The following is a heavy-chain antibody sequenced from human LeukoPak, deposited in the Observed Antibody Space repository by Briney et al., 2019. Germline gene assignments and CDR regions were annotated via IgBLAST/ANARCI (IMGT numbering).Heavy chain of an antibody. V-gene: IGHV3-74*01. Sequence: GGSLRLSCAASGFTFRNHWMHWVRQAPGKGLVWVSRMNTDGSNIAYADSVKGRFTISRDNSKNTLYLQMNSLRAEDTAVYYCARDSYTSGDCWGQGTLVTLSS. D-gene: IGHD3-22*01. J-gene: IGHJ4*02. CDR2: MNTDGSNI. CDR1: GFTFRNHW. CDR3: ARDSYTSGDC.